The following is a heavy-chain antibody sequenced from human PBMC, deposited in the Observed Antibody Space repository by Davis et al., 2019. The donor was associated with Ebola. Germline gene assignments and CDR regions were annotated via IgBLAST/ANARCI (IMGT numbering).Heavy chain of an antibody. J-gene: IGHJ4*02. CDR3: AKDVDSSSWYSVHLGY. CDR1: GFTFDDYA. V-gene: IGHV3-9*01. Sequence: SLKISCAASGFTFDDYAMHWVRQAPGKGLEWVSGISWNSGTIGYADSVKGRFTISRDNAKNCLYLQMNSLRPEDTALYYCAKDVDSSSWYSVHLGYWGQGTLVTVSS. D-gene: IGHD6-13*01. CDR2: ISWNSGTI.